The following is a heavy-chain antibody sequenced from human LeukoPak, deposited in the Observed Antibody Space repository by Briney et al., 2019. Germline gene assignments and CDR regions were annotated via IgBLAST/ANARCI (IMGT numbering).Heavy chain of an antibody. V-gene: IGHV4-59*08. J-gene: IGHJ4*02. Sequence: SETLSLTCTVSGGSIRSYYWSWIRQPPGKGLEWIGYIYYSGNTNYNPSLKSRVTISVDTSKNQFSLKLSSVTAADTAVYYCARLEDPIDSPHFDYWGQGTLVTVSS. D-gene: IGHD1-26*01. CDR3: ARLEDPIDSPHFDY. CDR1: GGSIRSYY. CDR2: IYYSGNT.